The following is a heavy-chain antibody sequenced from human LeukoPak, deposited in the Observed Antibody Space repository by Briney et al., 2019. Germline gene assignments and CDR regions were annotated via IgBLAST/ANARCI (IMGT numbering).Heavy chain of an antibody. CDR1: GGSISSTNW. Sequence: SETLSLTCAVSGGSISSTNWWSWVRQPPGKGLEWSGEIYHRGSTNFNPSLKSRVIISLDKSKNQFSLKLNSVTAADTAVYYCARRGSAYSSHDMIIVGYFDLWGRGTLVTVSS. V-gene: IGHV4-4*02. J-gene: IGHJ2*01. CDR2: IYHRGST. D-gene: IGHD6-13*01. CDR3: ARRGSAYSSHDMIIVGYFDL.